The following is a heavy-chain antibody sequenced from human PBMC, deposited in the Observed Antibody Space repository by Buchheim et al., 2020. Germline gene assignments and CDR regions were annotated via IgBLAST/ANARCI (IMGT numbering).Heavy chain of an antibody. J-gene: IGHJ6*02. V-gene: IGHV3-48*03. Sequence: EVQLAESGGGLVQPGGSLRLSCAASGFTFSSYEMNWVRQAPGKGLEWVSYISSSGSTIYYADSVKGRFTISRDNAKNSLYLQMNSLRAEDTAVYYCARGCSSTSCYANYYGMDVWGQGTT. CDR3: ARGCSSTSCYANYYGMDV. CDR2: ISSSGSTI. D-gene: IGHD2-2*01. CDR1: GFTFSSYE.